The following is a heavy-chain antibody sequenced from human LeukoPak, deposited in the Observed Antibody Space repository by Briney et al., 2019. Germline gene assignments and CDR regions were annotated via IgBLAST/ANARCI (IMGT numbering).Heavy chain of an antibody. CDR1: GGSISSYY. D-gene: IGHD4-11*01. CDR3: ARCFDYSNIFGLDYYYGMDV. V-gene: IGHV4-59*12. CDR2: IYYSGST. J-gene: IGHJ6*02. Sequence: PSETLSLTCTVSGGSISSYYWSWIRQPPGKGLEWIGYIYYSGSTNYNPSLKSRVTISVDTSKNQFSLKLSSVTAADTAVYYCARCFDYSNIFGLDYYYGMDVWGQGTTVTVSS.